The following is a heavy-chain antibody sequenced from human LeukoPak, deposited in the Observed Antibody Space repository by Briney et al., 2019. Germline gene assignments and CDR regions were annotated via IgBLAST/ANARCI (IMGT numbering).Heavy chain of an antibody. Sequence: SQTLSLTCAISGDSVSSNSAAWNWIRQSPSRGLEWLGRTYYRSKWYNDYAVSVKSRITINTDTSKNQFSLRLTSVTPEDTAVYYCARDLYTTGPTRGYFDYWGQGTLVTVSS. CDR3: ARDLYTTGPTRGYFDY. CDR2: TYYRSKWYN. V-gene: IGHV6-1*01. D-gene: IGHD1-1*01. J-gene: IGHJ4*02. CDR1: GDSVSSNSAA.